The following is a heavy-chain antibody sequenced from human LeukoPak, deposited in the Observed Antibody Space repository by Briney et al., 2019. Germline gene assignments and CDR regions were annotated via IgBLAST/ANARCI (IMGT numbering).Heavy chain of an antibody. J-gene: IGHJ4*02. Sequence: SETLSLTCTVSGYSISSDYYWGWIRQPPGKGLEWIGSIYYGGTTYYNPSLKSRVTISVDTSKNQFSLKLTSVTAADTAVYYCARLGGIAVAGTWAYYFDYWGQGTLVTVSS. CDR3: ARLGGIAVAGTWAYYFDY. D-gene: IGHD6-19*01. CDR2: IYYGGTT. V-gene: IGHV4-38-2*02. CDR1: GYSISSDYY.